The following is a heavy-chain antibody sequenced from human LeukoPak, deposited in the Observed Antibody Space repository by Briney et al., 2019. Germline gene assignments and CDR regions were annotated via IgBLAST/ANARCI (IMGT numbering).Heavy chain of an antibody. CDR2: IYYSGST. Sequence: SETLSLTCTVSGGSISSYYWSWIRQPPGKGLEWIGYIYYSGSTNYNPSLKSRVTISIDTAKNQFSLKLNSVTPPDTAVYYCARAHYGDFVGFWGQGTLLTVSS. J-gene: IGHJ4*02. D-gene: IGHD4-17*01. CDR1: GGSISSYY. V-gene: IGHV4-59*08. CDR3: ARAHYGDFVGF.